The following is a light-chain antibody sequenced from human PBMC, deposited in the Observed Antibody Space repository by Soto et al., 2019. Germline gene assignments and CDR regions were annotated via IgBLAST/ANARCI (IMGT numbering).Light chain of an antibody. CDR3: QQYSNWPLT. CDR1: QYVTNTY. Sequence: EVVLTQSPGTLSLSPGERATLSCRASQYVTNTYLAWYQQKPGQAPSLLIYGASTRATGIPARFSGSGSGTDFTLTINSLESEDFAVYFCQQYSNWPLTFGQGTKVDIK. V-gene: IGKV3-20*01. CDR2: GAS. J-gene: IGKJ1*01.